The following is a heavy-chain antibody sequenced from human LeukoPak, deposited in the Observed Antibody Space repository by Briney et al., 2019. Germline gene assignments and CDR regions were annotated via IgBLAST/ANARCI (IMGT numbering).Heavy chain of an antibody. CDR2: INPHSGGT. CDR1: GYIFTGFY. V-gene: IGHV1-2*02. D-gene: IGHD5-24*01. Sequence: ASVKVSCKASGYIFTGFYMHWVRQAPGQGLEWMGWINPHSGGTSSAQRFQGRVTMTRDTSISTAHMELRSLRSDDTAVYYCARGTRRSSRDKGDAFDIWGQGTMVTVSS. J-gene: IGHJ3*02. CDR3: ARGTRRSSRDKGDAFDI.